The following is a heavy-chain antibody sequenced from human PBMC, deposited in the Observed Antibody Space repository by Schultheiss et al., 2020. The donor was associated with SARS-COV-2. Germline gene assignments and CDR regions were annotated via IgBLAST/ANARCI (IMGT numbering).Heavy chain of an antibody. Sequence: GGSLRLSCAASGFTVSSDYMSWVRQAPGKGLEWVSVIYSGGSTYYADSVKGRFTISRDNSKNSLYLQMNSLRTEDTALYYCAKEAKGYCSSTSCSTTGGFDPWGQGTLVTVSS. CDR3: AKEAKGYCSSTSCSTTGGFDP. V-gene: IGHV3-53*05. CDR1: GFTVSSDY. D-gene: IGHD2-2*01. CDR2: IYSGGST. J-gene: IGHJ5*02.